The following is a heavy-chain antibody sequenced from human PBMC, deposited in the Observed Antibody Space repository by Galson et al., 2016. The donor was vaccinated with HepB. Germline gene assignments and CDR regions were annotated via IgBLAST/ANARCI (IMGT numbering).Heavy chain of an antibody. D-gene: IGHD3-22*01. V-gene: IGHV3-23*01. CDR2: ITGNGLRT. CDR3: AKVSVEISMIVVVFTFPETWYFDL. J-gene: IGHJ2*01. Sequence: SLRLSCAASGFTFSNYAMTWVRQAPGKGLEWVSSITGNGLRTYYSDSVKGRFTISRDNSKSTLYLQMNSLRAEDTALYYCAKVSVEISMIVVVFTFPETWYFDLWGRGTLVTVSS. CDR1: GFTFSNYA.